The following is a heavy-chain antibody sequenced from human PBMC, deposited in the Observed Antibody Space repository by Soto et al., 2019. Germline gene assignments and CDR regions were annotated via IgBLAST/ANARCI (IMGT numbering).Heavy chain of an antibody. V-gene: IGHV4-39*01. Sequence: QLQLQESGPGLVKPSETLSLTCTVSGGSISITNYFWGWIRQPPGKGLEWIGSIYYSGNTYYNPSHKTRGSISVDTSMNQFSLKLTSVTAADTAVYYCARPGSTYSSGWSIDYWGQGILVTVSS. CDR2: IYYSGNT. D-gene: IGHD6-13*01. J-gene: IGHJ4*02. CDR3: ARPGSTYSSGWSIDY. CDR1: GGSISITNYF.